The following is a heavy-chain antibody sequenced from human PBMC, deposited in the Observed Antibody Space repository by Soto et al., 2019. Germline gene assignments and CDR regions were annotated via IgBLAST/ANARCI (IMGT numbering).Heavy chain of an antibody. J-gene: IGHJ5*02. D-gene: IGHD6-13*01. CDR1: GGSISSYY. CDR2: IYYSGST. V-gene: IGHV4-59*12. Sequence: RSDTLSLTCTFSGGSISSYYWSWIRQPPGKGLEWIGYIYYSGSTNYNPSLKSRVTISVDTSKNQFSLDLRFVTVADTAIYYCAAAWSSSLLFQSWGQGTLVTVSS. CDR3: AAAWSSSLLFQS.